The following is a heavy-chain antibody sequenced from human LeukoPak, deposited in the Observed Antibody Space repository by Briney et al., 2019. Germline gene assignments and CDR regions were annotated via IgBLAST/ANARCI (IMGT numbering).Heavy chain of an antibody. CDR3: ARSYCSSSCYAVVAFDI. D-gene: IGHD2-2*01. CDR1: GGSIRSSSYY. CDR2: IHYSGST. Sequence: SETLSLTCTVSGGSIRSSSYYWGWIRQPPGKGLEWTGSIHYSGSTYYNPSLKSRVTISVDMSKNQFSLKLSSVTAADTAVYYCARSYCSSSCYAVVAFDIWGQGTVVTVSS. V-gene: IGHV4-39*01. J-gene: IGHJ3*02.